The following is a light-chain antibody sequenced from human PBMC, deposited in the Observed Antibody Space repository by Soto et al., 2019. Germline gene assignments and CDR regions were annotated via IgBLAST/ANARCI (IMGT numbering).Light chain of an antibody. CDR1: SSDIGGYNY. J-gene: IGLJ1*01. V-gene: IGLV2-14*01. Sequence: QSVLTQPASVSGSPGQSITISCTGISSDIGGYNYVSWYQQHPGKAPKVVIYEVSNRPLGVSNRFSASKSGNTASLIISGLQADDEADYFCSSYRSTTTFGVFGTGTKLTVL. CDR3: SSYRSTTTFGV. CDR2: EVS.